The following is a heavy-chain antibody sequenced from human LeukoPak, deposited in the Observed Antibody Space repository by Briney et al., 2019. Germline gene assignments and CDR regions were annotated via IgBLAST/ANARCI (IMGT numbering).Heavy chain of an antibody. CDR2: INPNSGGT. Sequence: ASVEVSCKASGYTFTGYYMHWVRQAPGQGLEWMGWINPNSGGTNYAQKFQGWVTMTRDTSISTAYMELSRLRSDDTAVYYCAIGVPAAYDAFDIWGQGTMVTVSS. V-gene: IGHV1-2*04. CDR3: AIGVPAAYDAFDI. CDR1: GYTFTGYY. J-gene: IGHJ3*02. D-gene: IGHD2-2*01.